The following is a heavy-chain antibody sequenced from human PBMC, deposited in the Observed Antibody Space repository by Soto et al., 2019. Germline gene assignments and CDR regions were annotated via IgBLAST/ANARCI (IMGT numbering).Heavy chain of an antibody. CDR2: ISSGGST. Sequence: EVQLVESGGGLVQPGGSLRLSCAASGFTVSSLYMTWVRQAPGKGLQWVAVISSGGSTYYADSGKGRFTISRDNSKNTLYLEMNSLRAEDTAVYYCARDTFGGAYDLLHGGQGTLVTVSS. J-gene: IGHJ4*02. CDR1: GFTVSSLY. D-gene: IGHD3-3*01. CDR3: ARDTFGGAYDLLH. V-gene: IGHV3-66*01.